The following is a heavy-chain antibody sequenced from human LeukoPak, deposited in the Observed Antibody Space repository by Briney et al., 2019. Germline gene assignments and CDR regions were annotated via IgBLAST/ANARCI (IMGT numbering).Heavy chain of an antibody. D-gene: IGHD1-26*01. CDR2: IYYSGST. V-gene: IGHV4-39*01. Sequence: PSETLSLTCTVSGGSISSSSYYWGWIRQPPGKGLEWIGSIYYSGSTYYNPSLKSRVTISVDTSKNQFSLKLSSVTAADTAVYYCARTVGATHALDIWGQGTMVTVSS. J-gene: IGHJ3*02. CDR3: ARTVGATHALDI. CDR1: GGSISSSSYY.